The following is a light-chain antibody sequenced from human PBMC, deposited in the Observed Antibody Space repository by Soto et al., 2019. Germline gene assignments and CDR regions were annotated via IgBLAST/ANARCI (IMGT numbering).Light chain of an antibody. J-gene: IGKJ4*01. CDR2: DAS. CDR3: RQSNPH. Sequence: DIQMTQSPSTLSASVGDRVTITCRASQSIRSWSAWYQQKPEKAPNLLIYDASKLASGVPSRFSGVGSVSVFQLTICRVRPVDCATYYCRQSNPHVGGGDKVDIK. CDR1: QSIRSW. V-gene: IGKV1-5*01.